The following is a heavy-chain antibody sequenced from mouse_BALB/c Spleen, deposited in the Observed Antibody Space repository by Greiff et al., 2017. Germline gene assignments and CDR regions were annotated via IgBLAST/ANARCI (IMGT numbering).Heavy chain of an antibody. CDR1: GYTFTDYE. CDR3: TRGITTADFDY. D-gene: IGHD1-2*01. Sequence: VQLQQSGAELVRPGASVTLSCKASGYTFTDYEMHWVKQTPVHGLEWIGAIDPETGGTAYNQKFKGKATLTADKSSSTAYMELRSLTSEDSAVYYCTRGITTADFDYWGQGTTLTVSS. CDR2: IDPETGGT. V-gene: IGHV1-15*01. J-gene: IGHJ2*01.